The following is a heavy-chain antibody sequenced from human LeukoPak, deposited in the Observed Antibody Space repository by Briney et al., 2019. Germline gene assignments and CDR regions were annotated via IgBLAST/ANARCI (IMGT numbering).Heavy chain of an antibody. J-gene: IGHJ4*03. Sequence: PSETLSLTCTVSGGSISSYYWSWIRQPAGKGLEWIGRIYTSGSTNYNPSLKSRVTMSVDTSKNQFSLKLSSVTAADTAVYYCARVRADWDSGSYYDYWGQGTLVTVSS. CDR1: GGSISSYY. V-gene: IGHV4-4*07. CDR2: IYTSGST. D-gene: IGHD1-26*01. CDR3: ARVRADWDSGSYYDY.